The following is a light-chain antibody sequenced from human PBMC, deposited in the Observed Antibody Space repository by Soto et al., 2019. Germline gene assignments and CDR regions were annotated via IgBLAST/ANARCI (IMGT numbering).Light chain of an antibody. Sequence: EVVLTQSPVTLSFSPGERATLSCRASQSFRGLLAWYQQKPGQAPRLLIYDAYNRATGIPPRFSGSGSGTDFTLTISSLERADFAIYYCQQRSNWPPITFGQGTRLEIK. CDR1: QSFRGL. J-gene: IGKJ5*01. CDR2: DAY. V-gene: IGKV3-11*01. CDR3: QQRSNWPPIT.